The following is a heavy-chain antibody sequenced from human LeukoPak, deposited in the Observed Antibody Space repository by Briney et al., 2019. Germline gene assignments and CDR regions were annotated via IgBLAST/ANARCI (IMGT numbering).Heavy chain of an antibody. CDR2: IIPILGMT. Sequence: GASVKASCKASGGTFSSFTISWVRQAPGQGLEWMGRIIPILGMTNYAQKFQGRVTITADKSTSTAYMELSSLKSEDTAVYYCASGTPAHDYWGQGTLVTVSS. CDR1: GGTFSSFT. V-gene: IGHV1-69*02. D-gene: IGHD1-7*01. CDR3: ASGTPAHDY. J-gene: IGHJ4*02.